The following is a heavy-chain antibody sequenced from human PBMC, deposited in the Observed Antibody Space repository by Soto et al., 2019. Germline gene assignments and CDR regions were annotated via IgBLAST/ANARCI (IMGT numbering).Heavy chain of an antibody. CDR1: GFTFSSYA. Sequence: HPGGSLRLSCAASGFTFSSYAMSWVRQAPGKGLEWVSAISGSGGSTYYADSVKGRFTISRDNSKNTLYLQMNSLRAEDTAVYYCANDDYSSYYYYYYGMDVWGQGTTVTVSS. J-gene: IGHJ6*02. D-gene: IGHD4-4*01. CDR3: ANDDYSSYYYYYYGMDV. CDR2: ISGSGGST. V-gene: IGHV3-23*01.